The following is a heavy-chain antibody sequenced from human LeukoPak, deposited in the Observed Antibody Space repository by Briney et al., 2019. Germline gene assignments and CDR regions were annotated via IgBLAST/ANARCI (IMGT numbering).Heavy chain of an antibody. J-gene: IGHJ4*02. Sequence: AGGSLRLSCAASGFIVSNNYMSWVRQAPGKGLEWVSVVYSADSTHYADSVKGRFTISRDNSKNTLYLQMNSLRAEDTAVYFCAREATPAQYYFDSWGQGTLVTVSS. V-gene: IGHV3-53*01. CDR3: AREATPAQYYFDS. CDR2: VYSADST. CDR1: GFIVSNNY.